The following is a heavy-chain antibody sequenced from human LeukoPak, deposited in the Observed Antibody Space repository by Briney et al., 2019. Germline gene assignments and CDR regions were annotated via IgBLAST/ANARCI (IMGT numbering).Heavy chain of an antibody. CDR3: TTFSGYDLVFDY. V-gene: IGHV3-15*01. CDR2: IKSKTDGETT. Sequence: KPGGSLRLSCAASGFTFSNAWMSWVRQAPGKGLEWVGRIKSKTDGETTDYAAPVKGRFTISRDDSKNTLYLQMNGLKTEDTAVYYCTTFSGYDLVFDYWGQGTLVSVSS. D-gene: IGHD5-12*01. J-gene: IGHJ4*02. CDR1: GFTFSNAW.